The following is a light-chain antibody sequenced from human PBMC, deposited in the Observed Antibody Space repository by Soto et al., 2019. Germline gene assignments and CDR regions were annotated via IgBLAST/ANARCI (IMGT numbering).Light chain of an antibody. V-gene: IGLV1-40*01. CDR1: SSNIGAGYD. J-gene: IGLJ3*02. CDR2: GNS. CDR3: QSYDSSLSAL. Sequence: QLVLTQPPSVSGAPGQRVTISCTASSSNIGAGYDVHWYQQLPGTAPKLLIYGNSNRPSGVPDRFSGSKSGTSASLAITGLQAEDEADYYCQSYDSSLSALFGGGTKLTVL.